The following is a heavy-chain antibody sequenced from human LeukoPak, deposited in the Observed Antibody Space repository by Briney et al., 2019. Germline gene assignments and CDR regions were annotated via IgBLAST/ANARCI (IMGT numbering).Heavy chain of an antibody. V-gene: IGHV3-20*04. Sequence: GGSLRLSCAASGFTFDDYGMSWVRHAPGKGLEWVSGINWNGGSTGYADSVKGRFTISRDNAKNSLYLQMNSLRAEDTAVYYCAKASGSYGPFDYWGQGTLVTVSS. J-gene: IGHJ4*02. D-gene: IGHD1-26*01. CDR1: GFTFDDYG. CDR3: AKASGSYGPFDY. CDR2: INWNGGST.